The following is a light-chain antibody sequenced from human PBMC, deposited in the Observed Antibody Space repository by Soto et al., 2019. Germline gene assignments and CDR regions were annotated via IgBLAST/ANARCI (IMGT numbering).Light chain of an antibody. CDR2: DAV. J-gene: IGKJ1*01. Sequence: EIVMTQSPATLSVSPGGRATLPCRASQSISDTLAWYQQKPGQAPRLFIYDAVKRATGIPARFSGSGSGTDFTFTISSLEPEDFAVYYCQQRSIWPWTFGQGTKVDIK. CDR1: QSISDT. V-gene: IGKV3-11*01. CDR3: QQRSIWPWT.